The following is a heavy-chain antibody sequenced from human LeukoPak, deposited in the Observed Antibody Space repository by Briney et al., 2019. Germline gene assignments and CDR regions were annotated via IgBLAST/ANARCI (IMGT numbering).Heavy chain of an antibody. V-gene: IGHV1-46*01. CDR1: GYTFTAYY. CDR2: IRPGDTRT. D-gene: IGHD3-16*01. J-gene: IGHJ4*02. Sequence: ASVKVSCKASGYTFTAYYIQWVRQAPGQGLEWMGTIRPGDTRTTYAQKFQGRVTMTWDMSATTGYMELSSLRSEDTAVYYCVREKSGGTYDYWGQVTLVTVSS. CDR3: VREKSGGTYDY.